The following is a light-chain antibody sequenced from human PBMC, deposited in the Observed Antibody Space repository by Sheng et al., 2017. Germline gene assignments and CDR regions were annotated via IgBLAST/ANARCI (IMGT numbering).Light chain of an antibody. CDR2: RTA. Sequence: SYALTQPPSVSVSPGQAARITCSGDAMPKEYVYGISRSQARPLCWSSMRTANDPPRSLRDSLAPPHGTTATLIISGAQVEDEGDYYCYSTDSSGILWLFGGGTKLTV. CDR3: YSTDSSGILWL. V-gene: IGLV3-10*01. J-gene: IGLJ3*02. CDR1: AMPKEY.